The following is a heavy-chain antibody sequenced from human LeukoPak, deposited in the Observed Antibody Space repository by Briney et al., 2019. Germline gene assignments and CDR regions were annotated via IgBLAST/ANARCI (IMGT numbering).Heavy chain of an antibody. Sequence: KASETLSLTCTVSGGSIRSYYWSWIRQPPGKGLEWIGYIYFSGSTSYNPSLKSRVTISVDRSKNQFSLKPSSVAAADTAVYYCARSYDTNFDYWGQGTLVTVSS. CDR1: GGSIRSYY. CDR2: IYFSGST. J-gene: IGHJ4*02. CDR3: ARSYDTNFDY. D-gene: IGHD3-3*01. V-gene: IGHV4-59*01.